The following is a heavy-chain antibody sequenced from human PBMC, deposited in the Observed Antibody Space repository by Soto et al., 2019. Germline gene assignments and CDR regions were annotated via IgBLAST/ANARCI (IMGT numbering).Heavy chain of an antibody. J-gene: IGHJ6*02. Sequence: QVQLVQSGSELKKPGASVKVSCKASGYTFTSYAMNWVRQAPGQGLEWMGWINTNTGYPTYAQGFTGRFVLSLATSVSTAYLQVCSLRAEDTAVYYCARDDYGDLEVVGYYYYYGMDVWGHVTTCTVCS. CDR3: ARDDYGDLEVVGYYYYYGMDV. D-gene: IGHD4-17*01. CDR1: GYTFTSYA. V-gene: IGHV7-4-1*01. CDR2: INTNTGYP.